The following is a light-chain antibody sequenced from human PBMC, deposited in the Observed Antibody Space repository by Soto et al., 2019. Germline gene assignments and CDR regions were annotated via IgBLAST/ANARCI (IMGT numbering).Light chain of an antibody. CDR3: SSYAGSNIVV. CDR2: EVS. V-gene: IGLV2-8*01. Sequence: QSALTQPPSATGSPGQSVTISCTGTSSDVGGYNFVSWYQQHPGKAPKLMIYEVSERPSGVPDRFSGSKSGNTASLTVSGLHAEVEADYYCSSYAGSNIVVFGGGTKVTVL. CDR1: SSDVGGYNF. J-gene: IGLJ2*01.